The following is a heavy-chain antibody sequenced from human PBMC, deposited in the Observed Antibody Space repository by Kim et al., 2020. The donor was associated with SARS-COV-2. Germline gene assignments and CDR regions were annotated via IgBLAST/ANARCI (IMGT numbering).Heavy chain of an antibody. Sequence: GGSLRLSCSSSSFTVSSNHMAWVRLAPGKGLEWVSFIYTSGTTHYADSVKARFTIPRDNSKNTVFLQMSGLRAKDTAIYYCARGGRGPYFFDCWGQGTLVTVSS. CDR3: ARGGRGPYFFDC. CDR1: SFTVSSNH. CDR2: IYTSGTT. D-gene: IGHD2-15*01. V-gene: IGHV3-66*01. J-gene: IGHJ4*02.